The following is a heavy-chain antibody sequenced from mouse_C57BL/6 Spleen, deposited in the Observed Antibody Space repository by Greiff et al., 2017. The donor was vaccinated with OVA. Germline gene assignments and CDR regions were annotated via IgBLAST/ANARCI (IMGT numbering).Heavy chain of an antibody. CDR1: GYTFTSYW. V-gene: IGHV1-61*01. J-gene: IGHJ2*01. Sequence: VQLQQPGAELVRPGSSVKLSCKASGYTFTSYWMDWVKQRPGQGLEWIGNIYPSDSETHYNQKFKDKATLTVDKSSSTAYMQLSSLTSEDSAVYYCARGLGPFDYWGQDTTLTVSS. CDR2: IYPSDSET. CDR3: ARGLGPFDY. D-gene: IGHD4-1*01.